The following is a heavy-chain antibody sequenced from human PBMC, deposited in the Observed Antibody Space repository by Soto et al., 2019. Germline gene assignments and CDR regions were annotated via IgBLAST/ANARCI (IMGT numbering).Heavy chain of an antibody. V-gene: IGHV3-30-3*01. CDR3: ARDPTVKGGYFDY. D-gene: IGHD4-4*01. J-gene: IGHJ4*02. CDR2: ISYDGSNK. Sequence: ESGGGVVQPGRSLRLSCAASGFTFSSYAMHWVRQAPGKGLEWVAVISYDGSNKYYADSVKGRFTISRDNSKNTLYLQMNSLRAEDTAVYYCARDPTVKGGYFDYWGQGTLVTGSS. CDR1: GFTFSSYA.